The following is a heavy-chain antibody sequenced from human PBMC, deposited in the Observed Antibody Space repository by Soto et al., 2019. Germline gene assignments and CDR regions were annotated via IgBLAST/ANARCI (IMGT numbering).Heavy chain of an antibody. D-gene: IGHD4-17*01. CDR1: GFTLSDAW. Sequence: DVQLVESGGGLVKSGGSLRLSCAASGFTLSDAWMSWVRQAPGKGLELVGRIKRNTDGGTTDYAAPVKGRFTISRDDSRNMLYLQMNSLKTEDTAVYYCTTVSTVTTSASWGQGTLVTVSS. CDR3: TTVSTVTTSAS. J-gene: IGHJ4*02. V-gene: IGHV3-15*01. CDR2: IKRNTDGGTT.